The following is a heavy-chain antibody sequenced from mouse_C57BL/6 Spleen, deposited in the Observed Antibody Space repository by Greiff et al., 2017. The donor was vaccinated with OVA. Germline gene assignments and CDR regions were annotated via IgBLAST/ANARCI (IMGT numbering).Heavy chain of an antibody. CDR2: IYPSDSET. V-gene: IGHV1-61*01. D-gene: IGHD3-3*01. CDR3: AARTGGYAMDY. J-gene: IGHJ4*01. CDR1: GYTFTSYW. Sequence: VQLQQPGAELVRPGSSVKLSCKASGYTFTSYWMDWVKQRPGQGLEWIGNIYPSDSETHYNQKFKDKATLTVDKSSSTAYMQLSSLTSEDSAVYYWAARTGGYAMDYWGQGTSVTVSS.